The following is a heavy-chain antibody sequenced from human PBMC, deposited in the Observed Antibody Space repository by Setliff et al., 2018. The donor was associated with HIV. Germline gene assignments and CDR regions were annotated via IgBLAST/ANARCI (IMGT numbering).Heavy chain of an antibody. D-gene: IGHD3-3*01. Sequence: ASVKVSCKASGYTFTSYYMNWVRQAPGQGLEWRGIINTSGGSSTYAQKFQGRVAMTRDTSTSTVYMELSSLRSEDTAVYYCARDRVRITIFGANDAADIWGQGTMVTVS. CDR3: ARDRVRITIFGANDAADI. CDR1: GYTFTSYY. J-gene: IGHJ3*02. CDR2: INTSGGSS. V-gene: IGHV1-46*01.